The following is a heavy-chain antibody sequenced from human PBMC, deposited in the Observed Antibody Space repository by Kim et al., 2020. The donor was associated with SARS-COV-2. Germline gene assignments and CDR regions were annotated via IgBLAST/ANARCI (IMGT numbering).Heavy chain of an antibody. CDR3: ARVSGDGDSFDT. V-gene: IGHV4-31*02. D-gene: IGHD7-27*01. Sequence: YYIPSLTRRVTSSVDSAKNQFSMRLSFVTAADTAVYYCARVSGDGDSFDTWGPGTLVTVSS. J-gene: IGHJ4*02.